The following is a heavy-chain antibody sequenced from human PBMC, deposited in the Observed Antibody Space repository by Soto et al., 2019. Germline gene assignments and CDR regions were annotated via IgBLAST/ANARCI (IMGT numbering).Heavy chain of an antibody. J-gene: IGHJ4*02. D-gene: IGHD3-22*01. V-gene: IGHV3-30-3*01. CDR2: ISYDGSNK. Sequence: GGSLRLSCAASGFTFGSYAMHWVGQGPGKGLEWVAVISYDGSNKYYADSVKGRFTISRDNSKNTLYLQMNSLRAEDTAVYYCARDPSEYYDSSGFKDYWGQGT. CDR1: GFTFGSYA. CDR3: ARDPSEYYDSSGFKDY.